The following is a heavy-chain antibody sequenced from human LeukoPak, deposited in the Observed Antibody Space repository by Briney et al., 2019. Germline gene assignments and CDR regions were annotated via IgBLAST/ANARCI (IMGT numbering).Heavy chain of an antibody. V-gene: IGHV3-48*02. CDR2: ISSSSSTI. Sequence: GGSLRLSCAASGFTFSSYSMNWVRQAPGKGLEWVSYISSSSSTIYYADSVKGRFTISRDNAKNSQYLQMNSLRDEDTAVYYCARDRRGLYYWGQGTLVTVSS. CDR3: ARDRRGLYY. J-gene: IGHJ4*02. D-gene: IGHD4/OR15-4a*01. CDR1: GFTFSSYS.